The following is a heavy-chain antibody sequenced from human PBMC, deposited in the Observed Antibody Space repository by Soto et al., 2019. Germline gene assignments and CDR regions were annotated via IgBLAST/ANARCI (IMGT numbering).Heavy chain of an antibody. CDR1: GDSVSSNSAA. CDR3: ARDPSGEGATTPGFDY. D-gene: IGHD1-26*01. J-gene: IGHJ4*02. V-gene: IGHV6-1*01. CDR2: TYYRSRWYN. Sequence: PSQTLSLTCAISGDSVSSNSAAWNWIRQSPSRGLEWLGRTYYRSRWYNDYAVSVKSRITINPDTSKNQFSLQLNSVTPEDTAVYYCARDPSGEGATTPGFDYWGQGTLVTVSS.